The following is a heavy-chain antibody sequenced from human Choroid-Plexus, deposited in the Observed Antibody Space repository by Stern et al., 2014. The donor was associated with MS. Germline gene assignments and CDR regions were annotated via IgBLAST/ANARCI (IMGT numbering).Heavy chain of an antibody. D-gene: IGHD2/OR15-2a*01. V-gene: IGHV3-30*18. CDR2: ISYDGSK. Sequence: VQLVQSGGGVVQPGRPLRLSCAASGFSFSSFGMHWVRQAPGKGLEWVALISYDGSKDYAVSVKGRFPISRDNSKNTLYLQMNSLRAEDTAVYYCAKDRQYLTFFFDFWGQGSLVTVSS. J-gene: IGHJ4*02. CDR3: AKDRQYLTFFFDF. CDR1: GFSFSSFG.